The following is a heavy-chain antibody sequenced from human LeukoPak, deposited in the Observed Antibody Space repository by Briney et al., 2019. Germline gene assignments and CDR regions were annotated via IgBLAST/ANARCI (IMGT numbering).Heavy chain of an antibody. CDR2: ISAYNGNT. V-gene: IGHV1-18*01. CDR1: GYTFTSYG. D-gene: IGHD3/OR15-3a*01. J-gene: IGHJ4*02. Sequence: ASVKVSCKASGYTFTSYGISWVRQAPGQGLEWMGWISAYNGNTNYAQKLQARVTMTTDTSTSTAYMELRSLRSDDTVVYYCARDEGGGGDWFGYGQSFDYWGQGTLVTVSS. CDR3: ARDEGGGGDWFGYGQSFDY.